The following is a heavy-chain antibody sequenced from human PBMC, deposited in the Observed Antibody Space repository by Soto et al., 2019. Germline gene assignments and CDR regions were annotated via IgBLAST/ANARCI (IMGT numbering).Heavy chain of an antibody. D-gene: IGHD6-19*01. V-gene: IGHV1-18*01. CDR2: ISAYNGNT. CDR1: GYTFTGYG. J-gene: IGHJ4*02. CDR3: ARVCRLAVESACFDY. Sequence: ASVKVSCKASGYTFTGYGIGWVRQAPGQGLEWMGWISAYNGNTRYAQKFQGRVIMTTDTSTSTAYMELRRLRADDTAVYYCARVCRLAVESACFDYWGQGTLVTVSS.